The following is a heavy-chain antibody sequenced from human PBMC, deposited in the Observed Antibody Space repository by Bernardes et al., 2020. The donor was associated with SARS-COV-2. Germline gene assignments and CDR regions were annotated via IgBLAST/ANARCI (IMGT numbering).Heavy chain of an antibody. Sequence: GASLKISCKGSGYSFTNYWISWVRQAPGQGLEWMAWMSLYNGDTNLEKKFEDRVTLSTDSSTLYMELRNMRSDDTAVYYCARVRVRARAIGYYYDGMDVWGQGTTVTVSS. D-gene: IGHD3-10*01. CDR3: ARVRVRARAIGYYYDGMDV. CDR1: GYSFTNYW. J-gene: IGHJ6*02. CDR2: MSLYNGDT. V-gene: IGHV1-18*04.